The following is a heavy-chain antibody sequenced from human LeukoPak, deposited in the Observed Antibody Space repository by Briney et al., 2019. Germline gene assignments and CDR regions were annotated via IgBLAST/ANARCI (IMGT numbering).Heavy chain of an antibody. CDR2: ISYDGSNK. CDR3: ARDPSSGYYYYFDY. J-gene: IGHJ4*02. V-gene: IGHV3-30-3*01. CDR1: GFTFSSYA. D-gene: IGHD3-22*01. Sequence: GGSLRLPCAASGFTFSSYAMHWVRQAPGKGLERVAVISYDGSNKYYADSVKGRFTISRDNSKNTLYLQMNSLRAEDTAVYYCARDPSSGYYYYFDYWGQGTLVTVSS.